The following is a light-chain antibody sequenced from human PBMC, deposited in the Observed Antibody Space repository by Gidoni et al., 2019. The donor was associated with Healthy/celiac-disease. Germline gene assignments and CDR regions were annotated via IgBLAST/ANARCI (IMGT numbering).Light chain of an antibody. CDR1: SSNIGSNY. CDR2: RNN. J-gene: IGLJ3*02. CDR3: AAWDDSLSGWV. V-gene: IGLV1-47*01. Sequence: QSVLPPPPPASGTPGQRVTISCSGSSSNIGSNYVYWYQQLPGTAPKLLIYRNNQRPSGVPDRFSGSKSGTSASLAISGLRSEDEADYYCAAWDDSLSGWVFGGGTKLTVL.